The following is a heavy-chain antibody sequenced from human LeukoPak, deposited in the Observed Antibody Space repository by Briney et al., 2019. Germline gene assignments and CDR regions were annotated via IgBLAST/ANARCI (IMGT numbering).Heavy chain of an antibody. CDR3: AKDQRGYGRIVDY. V-gene: IGHV3-23*01. Sequence: GGSLRLSCAASGFTFSSYAMSWVRQAPGKGLEWVSSISGSGSSTYYADSVKGRLTISRDNSKNTLYLQMNSLRAEDTAVYYCAKDQRGYGRIVDYWGQGTLVTISS. CDR1: GFTFSSYA. D-gene: IGHD3-10*01. J-gene: IGHJ4*02. CDR2: ISGSGSST.